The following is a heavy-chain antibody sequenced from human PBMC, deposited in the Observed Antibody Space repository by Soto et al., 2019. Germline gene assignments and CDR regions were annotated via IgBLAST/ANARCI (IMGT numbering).Heavy chain of an antibody. CDR3: ARAGYSSGRGPHDAFDI. J-gene: IGHJ3*02. V-gene: IGHV1-69*02. CDR2: IIPILGIA. D-gene: IGHD6-19*01. Sequence: ASVKVSCKASGGTFSSYTISWVRQAPGQGLEWMGRIIPILGIANYAQKFQGRVTITADKSTSTAYMELSSLRSEDTAVYYCARAGYSSGRGPHDAFDIWGQGTMVTVSS. CDR1: GGTFSSYT.